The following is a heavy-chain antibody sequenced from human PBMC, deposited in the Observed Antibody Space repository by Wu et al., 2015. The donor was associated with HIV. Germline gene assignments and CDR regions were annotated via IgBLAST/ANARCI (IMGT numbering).Heavy chain of an antibody. Sequence: QVQLVQSGAEVKKPGASVKVSCKASGYTFTGYYIHWVRQAPGQGLEWMGWINPNTGGTNYAQKFQGRVTMTRDTSISTAYMELSRLRSDDMAVYYCDEGVRYSAYELDNGEGDGLVDPVGRGTLV. J-gene: IGHJ5*01. D-gene: IGHD5-12*01. CDR2: INPNTGGT. V-gene: IGHV1-2*02. CDR3: DEGVRYSAYELDNGEGDGLVDP. CDR1: GYTFTGYY.